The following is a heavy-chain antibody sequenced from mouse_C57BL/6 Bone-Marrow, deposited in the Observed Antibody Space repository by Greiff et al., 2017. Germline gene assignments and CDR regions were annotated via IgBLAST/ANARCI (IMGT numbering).Heavy chain of an antibody. CDR3: ARGYYGSSYDYAMDY. V-gene: IGHV5-4*03. D-gene: IGHD1-1*01. Sequence: DVKLVESGGGLVKPGGSLKLSCAASGFTFSSYAMSWVRQTPEKRLEWVATISDGGSYTYYPDNVKGRFTISRDNAKNNLYLQMSHLKSEDTAMYYCARGYYGSSYDYAMDYWGQGTSVTVSS. CDR1: GFTFSSYA. J-gene: IGHJ4*01. CDR2: ISDGGSYT.